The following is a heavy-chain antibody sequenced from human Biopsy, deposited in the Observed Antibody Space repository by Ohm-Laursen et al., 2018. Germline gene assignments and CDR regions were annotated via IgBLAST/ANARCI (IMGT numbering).Heavy chain of an antibody. CDR1: GYPFITYG. J-gene: IGHJ4*02. CDR2: ISAYNGHT. CDR3: ARDPHGEGRDYGSYFDY. Sequence: GASVKVSCKASGYPFITYGISWVRQAPGQGLEWMGWISAYNGHTKFARKFQDRVTITTDTSTTTAYMDLRCLRSDDTAVYYCARDPHGEGRDYGSYFDYWGQGTLVTVSS. D-gene: IGHD4-17*01. V-gene: IGHV1-18*01.